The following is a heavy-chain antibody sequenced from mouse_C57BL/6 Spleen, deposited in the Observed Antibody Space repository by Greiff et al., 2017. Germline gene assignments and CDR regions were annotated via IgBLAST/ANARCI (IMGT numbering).Heavy chain of an antibody. D-gene: IGHD1-1*02. J-gene: IGHJ2*01. CDR3: ARGGGLYYFDY. Sequence: QVQLKQSGAELVKPGASVKISCKASGYAFSSYWMNWVKQGPGKGLEWIGQIYPGDGDTNYNGKFKGKATLTADKSSSTAYMQLSSLTSEDSAVYFCARGGGLYYFDYWGQGTTLTVSS. V-gene: IGHV1-80*01. CDR2: IYPGDGDT. CDR1: GYAFSSYW.